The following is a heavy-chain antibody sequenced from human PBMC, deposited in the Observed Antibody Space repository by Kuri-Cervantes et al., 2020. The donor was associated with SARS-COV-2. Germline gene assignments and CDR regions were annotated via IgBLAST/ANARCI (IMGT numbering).Heavy chain of an antibody. J-gene: IGHJ2*01. D-gene: IGHD3-10*01. Sequence: GESLKISCAASGFTFSSYAMSWVRQAPGKGLEWVSYISSSSSTIYYADAVKGRFTISRDNAKNSLYLQMNSLRAEETAVYYCAREGEEYFDLWGRGTLVTVSS. V-gene: IGHV3-48*01. CDR3: AREGEEYFDL. CDR2: ISSSSSTI. CDR1: GFTFSSYA.